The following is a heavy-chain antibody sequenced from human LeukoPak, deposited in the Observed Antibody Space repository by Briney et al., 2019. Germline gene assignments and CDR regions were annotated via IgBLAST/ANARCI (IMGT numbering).Heavy chain of an antibody. CDR1: GYTFTSYY. D-gene: IGHD3-16*01. CDR3: ARTFYEQMPHFDY. CDR2: INPSDGTT. J-gene: IGHJ4*02. Sequence: ASVKVSCKASGYTFTSYYIHFVRQAPGQGLEWMGIINPSDGTTTYAQKFQGRVTMTRDMSTSTVYMELGSLSSEDTAVYYCARTFYEQMPHFDYWGQGTLVTVSS. V-gene: IGHV1-46*01.